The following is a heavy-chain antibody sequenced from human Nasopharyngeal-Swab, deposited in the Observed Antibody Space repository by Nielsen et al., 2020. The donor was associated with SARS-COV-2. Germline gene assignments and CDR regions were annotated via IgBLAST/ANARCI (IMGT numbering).Heavy chain of an antibody. Sequence: ASVKVSCKASGYTFTGCYIYWVRQAPGQGLERMGWINPNTGGTNYVQKFRGWVTMTRDTSISTAYMELSRLTSDDTAVYYCARGPGTGGYGAKSPRYQNSYYMDVWGKGTTVIVS. D-gene: IGHD5-12*01. CDR1: GYTFTGCY. CDR2: INPNTGGT. CDR3: ARGPGTGGYGAKSPRYQNSYYMDV. V-gene: IGHV1-2*04. J-gene: IGHJ6*03.